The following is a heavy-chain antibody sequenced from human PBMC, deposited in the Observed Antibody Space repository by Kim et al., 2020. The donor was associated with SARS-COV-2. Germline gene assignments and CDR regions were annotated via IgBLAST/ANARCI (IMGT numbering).Heavy chain of an antibody. CDR3: ARALRITIFGEYYFDY. J-gene: IGHJ4*02. D-gene: IGHD3-3*01. V-gene: IGHV4-59*01. Sequence: YLKSRVTISVDTSKNQFSLELSSVTAADTAVYYCARALRITIFGEYYFDYWGQGTLVTVSS.